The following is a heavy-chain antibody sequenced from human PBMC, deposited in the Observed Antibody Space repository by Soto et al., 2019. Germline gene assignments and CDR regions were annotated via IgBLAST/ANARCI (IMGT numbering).Heavy chain of an antibody. V-gene: IGHV1-69*06. CDR1: GGTFSSYA. J-gene: IGHJ6*02. CDR2: IIPIFGTE. Sequence: QVQLVQSGAEVKKPGSSVKVSCTASGGTFSSYAISWVRQAPGQGLEWMGGIIPIFGTENYAQKFQGRVTITADKSTSTAYMELSSLRSEDTAVYYCASEYSSSAGPDYYYGMDVWGQGTKVTVSS. D-gene: IGHD6-6*01. CDR3: ASEYSSSAGPDYYYGMDV.